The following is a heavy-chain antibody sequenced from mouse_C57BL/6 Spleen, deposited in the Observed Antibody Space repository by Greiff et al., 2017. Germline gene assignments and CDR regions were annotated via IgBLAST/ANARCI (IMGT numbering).Heavy chain of an antibody. CDR2: INSGSSTI. CDR1: GFTFSDYG. Sequence: EVKLMESGGGLVKPGGSLKLSCAASGFTFSDYGMHWVRQAPVKGLEWVAYINSGSSTIYYADTVKGRFTISRDNAKNTLFLQMTSLRSEDTAMYYCARGYYYGSSHAWFAYWGQGTLVTVSA. D-gene: IGHD1-1*01. CDR3: ARGYYYGSSHAWFAY. J-gene: IGHJ3*01. V-gene: IGHV5-17*01.